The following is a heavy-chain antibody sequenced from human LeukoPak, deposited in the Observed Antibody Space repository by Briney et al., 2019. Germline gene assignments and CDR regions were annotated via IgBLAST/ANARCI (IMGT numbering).Heavy chain of an antibody. CDR2: IYPGDSDT. J-gene: IGHJ4*02. CDR1: GYSFTSYW. CDR3: ARQAAYSSGWSTGDY. Sequence: GESLKISCKGSGYSFTSYWIGCVRQMPGKGLEWMGIIYPGDSDTRYSPSFQGQVTISADKSISTAYLQWSSLKASDTAMYYCARQAAYSSGWSTGDYWGQGTLVTVSS. D-gene: IGHD6-19*01. V-gene: IGHV5-51*01.